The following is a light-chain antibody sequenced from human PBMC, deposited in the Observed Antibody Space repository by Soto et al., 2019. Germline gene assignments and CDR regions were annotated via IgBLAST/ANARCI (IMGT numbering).Light chain of an antibody. Sequence: ENVLTQSPATLSVSPGERATLSCRASQSVSSYLAWYQQKPGQAPRLLIYDASNRATGIPARFSGSGSGTDFTLTISSLEPEDFAVYYCQQRSNWLWTFGQGTKVE. CDR1: QSVSSY. CDR2: DAS. J-gene: IGKJ1*01. CDR3: QQRSNWLWT. V-gene: IGKV3-11*01.